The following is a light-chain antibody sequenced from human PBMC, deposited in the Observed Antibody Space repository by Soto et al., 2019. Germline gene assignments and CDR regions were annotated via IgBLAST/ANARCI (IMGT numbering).Light chain of an antibody. CDR3: QQYNGYSTWT. V-gene: IGKV1-5*03. Sequence: IQMTQSPSSLYASVGDRVTITCRASQGIRNDLGWYQQKPGKAPKLLIYKASSLESGVPSRFSGSGYGTEFTLTISSLQPDDFATYYCQQYNGYSTWTFGQGTKVDIK. CDR1: QGIRND. CDR2: KAS. J-gene: IGKJ1*01.